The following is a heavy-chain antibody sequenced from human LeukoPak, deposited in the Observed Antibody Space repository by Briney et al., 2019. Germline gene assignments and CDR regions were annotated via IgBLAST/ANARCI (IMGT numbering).Heavy chain of an antibody. CDR3: AKAVRFGRSYYYYGMDV. D-gene: IGHD3-10*01. J-gene: IGHJ6*02. Sequence: GGSLRLSCGASVFAFSNYAMYWVRQAPGKGLEWVAVISDDGKNEYYTDSVKGRFTISRDNSKNTLYLQMNTLRPEDTAVYYCAKAVRFGRSYYYYGMDVWGQGTTVTVSS. V-gene: IGHV3-30*18. CDR2: ISDDGKNE. CDR1: VFAFSNYA.